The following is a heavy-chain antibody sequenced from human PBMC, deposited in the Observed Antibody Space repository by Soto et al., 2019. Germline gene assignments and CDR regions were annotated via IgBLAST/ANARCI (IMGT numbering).Heavy chain of an antibody. CDR3: ARATLWFGETNLDY. V-gene: IGHV2-26*01. Sequence: QVTLKESGPVVVKPTETLTLTCTVSGFSLSNARMGVSWIRQPPGKALEWLAHIYSNDEKSYNTSLESRLTISKDTSKSQVVLTMTNMDPVDTATYYCARATLWFGETNLDYWGQGTLVTVSS. D-gene: IGHD3-10*01. CDR2: IYSNDEK. J-gene: IGHJ4*02. CDR1: GFSLSNARMG.